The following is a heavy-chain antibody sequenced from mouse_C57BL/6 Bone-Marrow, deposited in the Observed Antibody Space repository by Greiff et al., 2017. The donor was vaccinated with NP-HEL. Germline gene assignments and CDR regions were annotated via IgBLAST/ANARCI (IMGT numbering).Heavy chain of an antibody. V-gene: IGHV14-3*01. J-gene: IGHJ2*01. CDR1: GFTIKNTY. CDR3: ARGGTTVVAPFDY. CDR2: IDPANGNT. Sequence: FQLQQSLAELVRPGASVNFSCTPSGFTIKNTYMHGVKRGPEQGLEWIGRIDPANGNTKYAPKFQGKATITADTSSNTAYLQLSSLTSEDTAIYYCARGGTTVVAPFDYWGQGTTLTVSS. D-gene: IGHD1-1*01.